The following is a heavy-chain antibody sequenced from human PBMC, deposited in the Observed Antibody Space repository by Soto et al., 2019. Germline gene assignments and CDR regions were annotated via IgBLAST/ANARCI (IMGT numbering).Heavy chain of an antibody. J-gene: IGHJ4*02. CDR3: AKAFGDWYPFEK. CDR1: GFTFGSYS. D-gene: IGHD6-19*01. Sequence: LRLSCVASGFTFGSYSMSWVRRAPGKGLEWVSTINDRGDLRYYADPVRGRFTISRDNSKNTLYLQVDNLRAEDTARYHCAKAFGDWYPFEKWGLGALVTVSS. CDR2: INDRGDLR. V-gene: IGHV3-23*01.